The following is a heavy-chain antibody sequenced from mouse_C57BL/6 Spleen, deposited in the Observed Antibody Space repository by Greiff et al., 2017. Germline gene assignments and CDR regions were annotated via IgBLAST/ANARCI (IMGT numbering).Heavy chain of an antibody. CDR3: AREDYEGGYFDY. V-gene: IGHV1-22*01. Sequence: VHVKQSGPELVKPGASVKMSCKASGYTFTDYNMHWVKQSHGKSLEWIGYINPNNGGTSYNQKFKGKATLTVNKSSSTAYMELRSLTSEDSAVYYCAREDYEGGYFDYWGQGTTLTVSS. J-gene: IGHJ2*01. CDR2: INPNNGGT. D-gene: IGHD2-4*01. CDR1: GYTFTDYN.